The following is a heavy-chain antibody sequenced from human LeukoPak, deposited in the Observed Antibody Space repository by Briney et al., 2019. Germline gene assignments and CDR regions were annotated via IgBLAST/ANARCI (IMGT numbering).Heavy chain of an antibody. J-gene: IGHJ4*02. V-gene: IGHV1-2*02. CDR1: GYTFTGNY. D-gene: IGHD1-7*01. CDR2: INPNTGGT. Sequence: VASVKVSCKASGYTFTGNYIHWVRQAPGQGLEWMGWINPNTGGTKYAQKFRGRVTMTRDTSISTAYMELSSLRSEDTAVYYCARAALTGTTHFDYWGQGTLVTVSS. CDR3: ARAALTGTTHFDY.